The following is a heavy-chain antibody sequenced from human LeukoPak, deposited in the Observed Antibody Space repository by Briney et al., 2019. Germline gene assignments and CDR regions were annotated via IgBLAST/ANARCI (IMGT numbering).Heavy chain of an antibody. CDR1: GYSFTSDW. CDR2: IYPGDSET. D-gene: IGHD6-13*01. Sequence: GESLKISCKGSGYSFTSDWIGWVRQLPGKGLEWMGIIYPGDSETRYSPSFQGQVAISADKSINSAYFQWTSLKASDTAIYYCARRASSWEYFDYWGQGTLVIVSS. V-gene: IGHV5-51*01. CDR3: ARRASSWEYFDY. J-gene: IGHJ4*02.